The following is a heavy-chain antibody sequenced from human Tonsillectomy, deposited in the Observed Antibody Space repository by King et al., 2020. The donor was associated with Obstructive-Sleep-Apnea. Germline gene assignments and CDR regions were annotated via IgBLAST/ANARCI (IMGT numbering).Heavy chain of an antibody. D-gene: IGHD4-17*01. CDR1: GFTFNTAW. Sequence: VQLVESGGGLVKPGGSLRLSCVVSGFTFNTAWLTWVRQAPGKGLEWIGRIKSKNDGGTIDYITHVKGRFIVSRDDSKNTLYLQMNSLKAEDTAVYYCTARGGDWGQGTLVTVSS. J-gene: IGHJ4*02. CDR2: IKSKNDGGTI. V-gene: IGHV3-15*01. CDR3: TARGGD.